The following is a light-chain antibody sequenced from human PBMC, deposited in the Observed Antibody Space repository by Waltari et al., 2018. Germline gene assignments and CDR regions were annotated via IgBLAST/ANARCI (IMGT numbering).Light chain of an antibody. J-gene: IGKJ4*01. V-gene: IGKV3-20*01. CDR1: QSVNRN. CDR3: LQHANAVPLT. CDR2: DAS. Sequence: EIVLTQSPGTLSLSPGERATLPCRASQSVNRNLAWYQQKPGQAPRLLLYDASTRFIGTPDRFSGSGSGTDFTLVISRLEPDDFAMYYCLQHANAVPLTFGGGTKVEVK.